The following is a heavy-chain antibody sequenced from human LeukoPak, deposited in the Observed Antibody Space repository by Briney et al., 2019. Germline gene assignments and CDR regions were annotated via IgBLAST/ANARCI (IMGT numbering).Heavy chain of an antibody. D-gene: IGHD6-6*01. CDR3: AKLETLAARPGYYYMDV. V-gene: IGHV3-9*01. CDR1: GFTFDDYA. Sequence: PGRSLRLSCAASGFTFDDYAMHWVRQAPGKGLEWVSGISWNSGSIGYADSVKGRFTISRDNSKNTLYLQMNSLRAEDTAVYYCAKLETLAARPGYYYMDVWGKGTTVTVSS. CDR2: ISWNSGSI. J-gene: IGHJ6*03.